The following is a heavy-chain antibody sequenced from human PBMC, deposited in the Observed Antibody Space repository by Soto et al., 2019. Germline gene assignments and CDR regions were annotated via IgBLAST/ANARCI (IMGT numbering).Heavy chain of an antibody. D-gene: IGHD6-19*01. CDR2: IIPILGIA. Sequence: QVQLVQSGAEVKKPGSSVKVSCKASGGTFSSYTISWVRQAPGQGLEWMGRIIPILGIANYAQKFQGRVTITADKATSTAYMELTSLRPEDTAVYYCARDRGDYSGGWPNYQGWFDPWGQGTLVTVSS. J-gene: IGHJ5*02. CDR1: GGTFSSYT. CDR3: ARDRGDYSGGWPNYQGWFDP. V-gene: IGHV1-69*08.